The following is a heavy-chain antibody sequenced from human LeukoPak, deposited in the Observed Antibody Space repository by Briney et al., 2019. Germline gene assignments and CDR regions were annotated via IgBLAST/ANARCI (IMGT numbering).Heavy chain of an antibody. CDR2: ISVSGGSS. Sequence: GGSLRLSCAASGFTFSSYSMNWVRQPPGKGLEWVSVISVSGGSSNYGDSVKGRFTVSRDNSKNTLYLQMNSLRVEDMAIYYCAKDGVDYFDYWGQGTLVTVSS. D-gene: IGHD3-10*01. CDR1: GFTFSSYS. J-gene: IGHJ4*02. V-gene: IGHV3-23*01. CDR3: AKDGVDYFDY.